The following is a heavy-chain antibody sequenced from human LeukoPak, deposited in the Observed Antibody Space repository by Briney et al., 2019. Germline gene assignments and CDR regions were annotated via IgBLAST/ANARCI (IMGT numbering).Heavy chain of an antibody. V-gene: IGHV4-30-4*01. D-gene: IGHD3-22*01. CDR3: ARPYYYDSRIDP. Sequence: SETLSLTCTVSGGSISSGDYYWSWIRQPPGKGLEWIAYMYYSGSTYYNPSLKSRVTMSADTSKNQLSLKLSSVTVADTAVYYCARPYYYDSRIDPWGQGNLVTVSS. J-gene: IGHJ5*02. CDR2: MYYSGST. CDR1: GGSISSGDYY.